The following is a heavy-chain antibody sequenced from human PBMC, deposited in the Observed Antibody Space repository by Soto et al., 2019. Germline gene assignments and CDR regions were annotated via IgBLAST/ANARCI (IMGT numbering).Heavy chain of an antibody. D-gene: IGHD3-22*01. J-gene: IGHJ4*02. CDR3: ARGFYDSGGYSSPFDY. CDR1: GGSISTGGYY. Sequence: SETLSLTCTVSGGSISTGGYYWNWIRQHPGKGLEWIGYIYHSGSTNYNPSLKSRLSISIDTSKNQFSLKLSSVTAADTAVYYCARGFYDSGGYSSPFDYWGQGILVTVSS. V-gene: IGHV4-61*08. CDR2: IYHSGST.